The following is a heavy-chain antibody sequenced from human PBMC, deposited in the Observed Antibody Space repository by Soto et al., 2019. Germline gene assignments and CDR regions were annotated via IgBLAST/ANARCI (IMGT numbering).Heavy chain of an antibody. D-gene: IGHD4-17*01. CDR2: THYSGSN. V-gene: IGHV4-59*01. CDR3: ARFFGDYVFYDL. J-gene: IGHJ5*02. CDR1: GDSIRSYW. Sequence: QVQLQESGPGLVKPSETLSLTCNVSGDSIRSYWWSWLRQPPGKGLELIGYTHYSGSNSYSPSLKSRLTMSVDASKNQFSLRLKSVTAADTAVYYCARFFGDYVFYDLWGQGTLVTVSP.